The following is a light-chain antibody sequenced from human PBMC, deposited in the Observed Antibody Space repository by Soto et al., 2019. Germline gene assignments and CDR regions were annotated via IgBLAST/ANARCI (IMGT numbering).Light chain of an antibody. CDR2: GAS. CDR1: QSVSSN. Sequence: EILMTQSPATLSVSPGERATLSCRASQSVSSNLAWYQQKPGQAPRLLIFGASTRATGLPARFSGSGSGTEFTLTISNLQAEDFALYYCEQYNNGPPAFGQGTTVEVK. CDR3: EQYNNGPPA. J-gene: IGKJ1*01. V-gene: IGKV3-15*01.